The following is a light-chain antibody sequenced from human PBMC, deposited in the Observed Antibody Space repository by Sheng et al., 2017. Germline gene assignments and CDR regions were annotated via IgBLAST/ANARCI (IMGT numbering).Light chain of an antibody. Sequence: EIVLTQSPGTLSLSPGERATLSCRASQSVSSSYLAWYQQKPGQAPRLLIYGVFARPPGIPDRFSGSGSGTDFTLTISRLQPEDFAVYYCQQYDSSFALTFGGGTKVEMK. V-gene: IGKV3-20*01. CDR2: GVF. CDR1: QSVSSSY. CDR3: QQYDSSFALT. J-gene: IGKJ4*01.